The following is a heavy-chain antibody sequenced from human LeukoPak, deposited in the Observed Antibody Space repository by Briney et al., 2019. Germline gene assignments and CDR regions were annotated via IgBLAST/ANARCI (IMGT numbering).Heavy chain of an antibody. CDR3: ATYPRIQLWFGFAFDI. CDR1: GFTFSSYW. V-gene: IGHV3-74*01. CDR2: INSDGSST. Sequence: PGGSLRLSCAASGFTFSSYWMPWVRQAPGKGLVWVSRINSDGSSTSYADSVKGRFTISRDNAKNTLYLQMNSLRAEDTAVYYCATYPRIQLWFGFAFDIWGQGTMVTVSS. J-gene: IGHJ3*02. D-gene: IGHD5-18*01.